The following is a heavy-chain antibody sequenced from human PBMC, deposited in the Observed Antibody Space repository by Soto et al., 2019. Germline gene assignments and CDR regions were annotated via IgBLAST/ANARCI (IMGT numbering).Heavy chain of an antibody. CDR3: ARSSACSMFDY. CDR1: RGSVSIGGYF. D-gene: IGHD2-2*01. J-gene: IGHJ4*02. Sequence: PSETRSLTCTLARGSVSIGGYFCSWIPQLPVKGWEWTTYIYHTGSTFNSPTLKSRVTISLDTSKSQFSLRLTAVTAADTAMYLCARSSACSMFDYWGRGTLVTVTS. V-gene: IGHV4-31*03. CDR2: IYHTGST.